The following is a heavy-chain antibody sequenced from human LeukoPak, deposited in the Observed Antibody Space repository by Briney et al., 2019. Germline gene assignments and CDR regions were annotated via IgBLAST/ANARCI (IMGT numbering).Heavy chain of an antibody. Sequence: GGSLRLSCAASGFTVSSNYMSWVRQAPGKGLEWVSVIYSGGSTYYADSVKGRFTISRDNSKNTLYLQMNSLRAEDTAIYYCAKSRVSYWVPEFDYWGQGTLVTVSS. CDR2: IYSGGST. V-gene: IGHV3-53*01. D-gene: IGHD1-26*01. CDR3: AKSRVSYWVPEFDY. J-gene: IGHJ4*02. CDR1: GFTVSSNY.